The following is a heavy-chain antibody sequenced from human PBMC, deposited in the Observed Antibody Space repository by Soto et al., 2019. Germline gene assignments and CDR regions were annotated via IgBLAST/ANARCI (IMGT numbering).Heavy chain of an antibody. J-gene: IGHJ6*02. CDR3: ARDRGGVTTPLGMDV. Sequence: QVQLQESGPGLVKPSQTLSLTCTVSGGSISSGDYYWSWIRQPPGKGLEWIGYIYYSGSTYYNPSLKSRVTISVDTSKNQFSLKLSSVTAADTAVYYCARDRGGVTTPLGMDVWGQGTTVTVSS. CDR1: GGSISSGDYY. CDR2: IYYSGST. V-gene: IGHV4-30-4*01. D-gene: IGHD4-17*01.